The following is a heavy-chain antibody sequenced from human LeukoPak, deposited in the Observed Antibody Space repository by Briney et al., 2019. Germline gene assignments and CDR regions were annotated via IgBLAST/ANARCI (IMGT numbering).Heavy chain of an antibody. Sequence: SETLSLTCTVSGGSISSYYWSWLRQPPGKGLEWIGYIYYSGSTNYNPSLKSRVTISADTSKNQFSLKLSSVTAADTAVYYCARAPSLMPGYYYYMDVWGKGTTVTVSS. CDR3: ARAPSLMPGYYYYMDV. CDR2: IYYSGST. V-gene: IGHV4-59*01. D-gene: IGHD2-2*01. CDR1: GGSISSYY. J-gene: IGHJ6*03.